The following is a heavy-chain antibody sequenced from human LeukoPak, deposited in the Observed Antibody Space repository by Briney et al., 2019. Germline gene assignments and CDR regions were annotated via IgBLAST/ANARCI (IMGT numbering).Heavy chain of an antibody. J-gene: IGHJ3*02. CDR1: GFTFSSYS. CDR3: ARAPLQWELLPRWAFDI. CDR2: MSNSGSYI. V-gene: IGHV3-21*04. D-gene: IGHD1-26*01. Sequence: GGSLRLSCAASGFTFSSYSMNWFRQAPGKGLEWVSSMSNSGSYIYYAESVQGRFTISRDNAKNSLFLQMNSLRDEDTAVYYCARAPLQWELLPRWAFDIWGQGTMVTVSS.